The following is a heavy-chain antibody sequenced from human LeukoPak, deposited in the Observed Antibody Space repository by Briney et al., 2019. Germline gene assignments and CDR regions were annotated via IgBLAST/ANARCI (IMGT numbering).Heavy chain of an antibody. CDR2: ISYDGSNK. V-gene: IGHV3-30*03. Sequence: GRSLRLSCAASGFTYSSYGMLWVRQAPGKGLEWVAVISYDGSNKYYADSVKGRFTISRDNSKNTLYLQMNSLRAEDTAVYYCARDPGYCTNGVCSPAAFDIWGQGTMVTVSS. CDR3: ARDPGYCTNGVCSPAAFDI. J-gene: IGHJ3*02. CDR1: GFTYSSYG. D-gene: IGHD2-8*01.